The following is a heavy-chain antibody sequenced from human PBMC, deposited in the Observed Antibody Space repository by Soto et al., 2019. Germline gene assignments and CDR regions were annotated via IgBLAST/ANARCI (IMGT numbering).Heavy chain of an antibody. CDR3: ARGSWGGDGIDV. J-gene: IGHJ6*02. CDR2: ISSSSRDI. Sequence: PGGSLRLSCAASGFIFSTYTINWVRQAPGKGLEWVASISSSSRDIFYADSVKARFTISRDNANSSVDLQMNSLGVGDTAIYYCARGSWGGDGIDVWGPGTRVSVSS. V-gene: IGHV3-21*01. D-gene: IGHD3-16*01. CDR1: GFIFSTYT.